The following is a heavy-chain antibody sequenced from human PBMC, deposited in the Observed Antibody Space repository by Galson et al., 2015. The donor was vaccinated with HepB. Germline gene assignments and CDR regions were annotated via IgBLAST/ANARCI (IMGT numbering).Heavy chain of an antibody. V-gene: IGHV5-10-1*01. CDR2: IDPSDSYT. Sequence: QSGAEVKKPGESLRISCKGSGYSFTSYWISWVRQMPGKDLEWMGRIDPSDSYTNYSPSFQGHVTISADKSISTAYLQWSSLKASDTAMYYCARHWSYYEVYYYGMDVWGQGTTVTVSS. J-gene: IGHJ6*02. CDR1: GYSFTSYW. CDR3: ARHWSYYEVYYYGMDV. D-gene: IGHD1-26*01.